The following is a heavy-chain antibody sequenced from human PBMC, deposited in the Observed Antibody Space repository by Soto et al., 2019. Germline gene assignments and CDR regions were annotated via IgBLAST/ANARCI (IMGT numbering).Heavy chain of an antibody. D-gene: IGHD3-22*01. CDR2: IIPIFGTA. J-gene: IGHJ4*02. CDR1: GGTFSSYA. V-gene: IGHV1-69*13. Sequence: SVKVSCKASGGTFSSYAISWLLQAPGQGLEWMGGIIPIFGTANYAQKFQGRVTITADESTSTAYMELSSLRSEDTAVYYCARDVGPHYYYDSSGLGYYFDYWGQGTLVTVPQ. CDR3: ARDVGPHYYYDSSGLGYYFDY.